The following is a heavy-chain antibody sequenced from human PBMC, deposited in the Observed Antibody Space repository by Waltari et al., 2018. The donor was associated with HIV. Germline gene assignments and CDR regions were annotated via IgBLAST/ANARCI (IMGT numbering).Heavy chain of an antibody. CDR1: GFTFSQYY. J-gene: IGHJ4*02. CDR2: SNGNGATT. Sequence: EVQLVESGGGSVQPGGSLRLSCSASGFTFSQYYMHWVRQAPGKGLEYVSVSNGNGATTYYADSVKGRVTISRDNSKNTVYLQMSSLRVEDTAVYYCVLDANRPLDYWGQGTLVSVSS. CDR3: VLDANRPLDY. V-gene: IGHV3-64D*06.